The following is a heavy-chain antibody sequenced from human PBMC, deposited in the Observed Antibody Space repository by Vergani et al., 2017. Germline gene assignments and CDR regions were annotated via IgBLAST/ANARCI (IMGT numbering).Heavy chain of an antibody. CDR3: AKLRFLEWLISEFDY. Sequence: EVQLVESGGGLVQPGGSLRLSCAASGFTFSSYSMNWVRQAPGKGLEWVSYISSSSSTIYYADSVKGRFTISRDNSKNTLYLQMNSLRAEDTAVYYCAKLRFLEWLISEFDYWGQGTLVTVSS. D-gene: IGHD3-3*01. J-gene: IGHJ4*02. CDR1: GFTFSSYS. CDR2: ISSSSSTI. V-gene: IGHV3-48*01.